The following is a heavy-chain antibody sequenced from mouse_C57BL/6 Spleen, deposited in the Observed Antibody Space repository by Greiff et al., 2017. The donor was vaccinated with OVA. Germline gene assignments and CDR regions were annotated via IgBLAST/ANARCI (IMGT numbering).Heavy chain of an antibody. V-gene: IGHV1-15*01. J-gene: IGHJ4*01. D-gene: IGHD1-2*01. CDR1: GYTFTDYE. Sequence: VQRVESGAELVRPGASVTLSCKASGYTFTDYEMHWVKQTPVHGLEWIGAIDPETGGTAYNQKFKGKAILTADKSSSTAYMELRSLTSEDSAVYYCTRSTAEEDAMDNWGQGTSVTVSS. CDR2: IDPETGGT. CDR3: TRSTAEEDAMDN.